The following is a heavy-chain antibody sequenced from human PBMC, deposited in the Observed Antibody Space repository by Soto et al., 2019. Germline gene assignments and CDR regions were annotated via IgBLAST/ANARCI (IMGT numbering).Heavy chain of an antibody. J-gene: IGHJ4*02. CDR1: GFTFSSYG. Sequence: QVQLVESGGGVVQPGRSLRLSCAASGFTFSSYGMHWVRQAPGKGLEWVAVISYDGSNKYYADSVKGRFTISRDNSKNPLYLQMNSLRAEDTAVYYCANSFGSGWDGSDYWGQGPLVTVSS. V-gene: IGHV3-30*18. CDR3: ANSFGSGWDGSDY. CDR2: ISYDGSNK. D-gene: IGHD6-19*01.